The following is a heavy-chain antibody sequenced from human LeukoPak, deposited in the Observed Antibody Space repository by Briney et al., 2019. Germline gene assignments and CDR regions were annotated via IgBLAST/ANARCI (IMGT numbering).Heavy chain of an antibody. Sequence: PSETLSLTCTVSGGSISSYYWSWIRQPPGKGLEWIGYIYYSGSTNYKSSLKSRVTISVDTSKNQFSLKLSSVTAADTAVYYCARTTEGGYSYGYFYYYYMDVWGKGTTVTVSS. CDR3: ARTTEGGYSYGYFYYYYMDV. D-gene: IGHD5-18*01. V-gene: IGHV4-59*01. CDR2: IYYSGST. CDR1: GGSISSYY. J-gene: IGHJ6*03.